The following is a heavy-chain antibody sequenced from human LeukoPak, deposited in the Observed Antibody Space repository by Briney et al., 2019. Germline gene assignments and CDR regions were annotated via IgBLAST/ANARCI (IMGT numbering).Heavy chain of an antibody. D-gene: IGHD3-10*01. Sequence: GGSLRLSCAASGFTFSSYGMNWVRQAPGKGLEWVSYISSTTNTIYYADSVKGRFTISRDISKSTLYVQMNSLRDEDTAVYYCVKDPGRNSWDFAYWGQGTLVTVSS. CDR1: GFTFSSYG. CDR3: VKDPGRNSWDFAY. J-gene: IGHJ4*02. V-gene: IGHV3-48*02. CDR2: ISSTTNTI.